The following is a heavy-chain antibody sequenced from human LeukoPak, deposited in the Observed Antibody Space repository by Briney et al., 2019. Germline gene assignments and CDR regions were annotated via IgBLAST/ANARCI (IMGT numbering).Heavy chain of an antibody. V-gene: IGHV3-64*01. CDR2: ISRTGSTT. J-gene: IGHJ3*02. CDR3: ATSRYCSGGDCYSLAFDI. D-gene: IGHD2-15*01. CDR1: GFTFSNYF. Sequence: GGSLRLSCAASGFTFSNYFMRWVRQAPGKGLEYFSAISRTGSTTYYTNSVKGRFTISRDNSKNTLYLQMGSLRAEDMAVYYCATSRYCSGGDCYSLAFDIWGQGTMVTVAS.